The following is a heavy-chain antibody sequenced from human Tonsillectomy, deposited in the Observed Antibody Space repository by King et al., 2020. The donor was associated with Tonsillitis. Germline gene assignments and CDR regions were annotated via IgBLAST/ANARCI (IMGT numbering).Heavy chain of an antibody. Sequence: VQLVESGGGLVQPGGSLRLSCAASGFTFSSYAMSWVRQAPGKGLEWVSAISGSGGSTYYADSVKGRFTISRDNSKNTLYLQMNSLRAEDTAVYYCAKPYYYDSSGYSYDAFDIWGQGTMVTVSS. CDR2: ISGSGGST. V-gene: IGHV3-23*04. CDR1: GFTFSSYA. CDR3: AKPYYYDSSGYSYDAFDI. J-gene: IGHJ3*02. D-gene: IGHD3-22*01.